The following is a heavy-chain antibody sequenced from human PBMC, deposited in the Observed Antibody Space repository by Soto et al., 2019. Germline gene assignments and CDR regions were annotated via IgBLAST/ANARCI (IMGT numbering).Heavy chain of an antibody. CDR3: VQTTGWPGFDF. V-gene: IGHV3-53*01. CDR1: GFTVSSKS. J-gene: IGHJ4*02. CDR2: IYGGGTT. Sequence: EVQLVESGGGLIQPGGSLRLSCAASGFTVSSKSMTWVRQAPGKGLEGVSVIYGGGTTYYADSVKGRFTISRDNSKNTFYLQMNSLRAEDTAVYYCVQTTGWPGFDFWGQGTLVTVSS. D-gene: IGHD6-19*01.